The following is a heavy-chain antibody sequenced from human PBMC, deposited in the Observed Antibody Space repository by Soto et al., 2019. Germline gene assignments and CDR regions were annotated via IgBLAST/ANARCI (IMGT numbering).Heavy chain of an antibody. V-gene: IGHV3-48*02. CDR3: ARDPLPFRRQYLNWFDP. CDR1: GFTFSSYS. CDR2: ISSSSSTI. J-gene: IGHJ5*02. D-gene: IGHD2-2*01. Sequence: GGSLRLSCAASGFTFSSYSMNWVRQAPGKGLEWVSYISSSSSTIYYADSVKGRFTISRDNAKNSLYLQMNSLRDEDTAVYYCARDPLPFRRQYLNWFDPWGQGTLVTVSS.